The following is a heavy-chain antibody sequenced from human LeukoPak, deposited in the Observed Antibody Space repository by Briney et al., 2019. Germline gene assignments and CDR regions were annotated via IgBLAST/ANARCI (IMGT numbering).Heavy chain of an antibody. Sequence: GGSLRLSCAASGFTFSSYAIRWVRQAPGTGLEWVSSIPGSGGATYYADSVRGRFSISRDSSKNTVYLQMNSLRDEDTAVYYCARARPWDSSRSYYFGMDVWGRGTTVTVSS. J-gene: IGHJ6*02. D-gene: IGHD3-22*01. CDR1: GFTFSSYA. CDR2: IPGSGGAT. CDR3: ARARPWDSSRSYYFGMDV. V-gene: IGHV3-23*01.